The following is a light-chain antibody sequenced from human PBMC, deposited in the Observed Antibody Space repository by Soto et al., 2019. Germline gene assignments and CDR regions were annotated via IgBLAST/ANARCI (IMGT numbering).Light chain of an antibody. V-gene: IGLV2-11*01. CDR1: SSDVGGYNY. CDR2: DVT. J-gene: IGLJ1*01. CDR3: CSHAGSYTYV. Sequence: QSVLTQPRSVSGSPGQSLTISCTGTSSDVGGYNYVSWYQQHPGKVPKLMIYDVTKRPSGVPDRFSGSKSGNTASLTISGLQAEDEADYYCCSHAGSYTYVFGTGT.